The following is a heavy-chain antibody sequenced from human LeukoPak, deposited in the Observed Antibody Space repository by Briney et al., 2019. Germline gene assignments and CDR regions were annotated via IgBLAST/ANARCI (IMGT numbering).Heavy chain of an antibody. D-gene: IGHD6-19*01. CDR1: GFTFSNYG. CDR2: ISYDGNDK. V-gene: IGHV3-30*18. J-gene: IGHJ4*02. CDR3: AKDLRGYSSGWPADC. Sequence: GGSLRLSCAASGFTFSNYGMYWVRQAPGKGLEWVAIISYDGNDKYYADPVKGRFTISRDNSRNTLYLQMSSLKPGDTAVYYCAKDLRGYSSGWPADCWGQGTLVTVSS.